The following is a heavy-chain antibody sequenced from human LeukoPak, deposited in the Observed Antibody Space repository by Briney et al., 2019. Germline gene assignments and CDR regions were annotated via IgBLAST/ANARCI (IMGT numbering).Heavy chain of an antibody. CDR2: IKQDGSEK. Sequence: PGGSLRLSCAASGFTFSSFSMNWVRQAPGKGLEWVANIKQDGSEKYYVDSVKGRFTISRDNAKNSLYLQMNSLRAEDTAVYYCARVGYSYGYSRRYFDYWGQGTLVTVSS. J-gene: IGHJ4*02. CDR1: GFTFSSFS. CDR3: ARVGYSYGYSRRYFDY. V-gene: IGHV3-7*01. D-gene: IGHD5-18*01.